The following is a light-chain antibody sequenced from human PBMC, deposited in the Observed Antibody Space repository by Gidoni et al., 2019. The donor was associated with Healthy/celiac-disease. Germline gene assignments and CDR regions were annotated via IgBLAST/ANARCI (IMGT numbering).Light chain of an antibody. CDR2: GVT. CDR3: QQYGSSPPIFT. J-gene: IGKJ3*01. Sequence: EIVLTQSPGTLSLSPGERATLSCRASQSVSSSYLAWYQQKPGQAPRLLIYGVTSRATGIPDRFSGSGSGTDFTLTISRLEPEDFAVYYCQQYGSSPPIFTFGPGPKWISN. V-gene: IGKV3-20*01. CDR1: QSVSSSY.